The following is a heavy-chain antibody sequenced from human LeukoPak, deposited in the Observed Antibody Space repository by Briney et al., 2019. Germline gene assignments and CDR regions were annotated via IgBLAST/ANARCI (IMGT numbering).Heavy chain of an antibody. CDR1: GFTFSSYA. Sequence: PGGSLRLSCAASGFTFSSYAMSWVRQAPGKGLEWVSAISGSGGSTYYADSVKGRFTISRDNSKNTLYLQMNSLRAEDTAVYYCAKDFLKSSGWYGSWFDPWGQGTLVTVSS. CDR2: ISGSGGST. CDR3: AKDFLKSSGWYGSWFDP. V-gene: IGHV3-23*01. J-gene: IGHJ5*02. D-gene: IGHD6-19*01.